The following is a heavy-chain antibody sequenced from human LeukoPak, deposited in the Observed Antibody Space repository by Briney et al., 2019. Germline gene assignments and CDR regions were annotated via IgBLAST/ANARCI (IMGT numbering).Heavy chain of an antibody. D-gene: IGHD2-2*01. CDR2: ISAYNGNT. CDR1: GYTFTSYG. V-gene: IGHV1-18*04. CDR3: ARTGSIAVVPTPLDY. Sequence: ASVKVSCKASGYTFTSYGISWVRQAPGQGLEWMGWISAYNGNTNYAQKLQGRVTMTTDTSTSTAYMELRSLRSDDTAVYYCARTGSIAVVPTPLDYWGQGTLVTVSS. J-gene: IGHJ4*02.